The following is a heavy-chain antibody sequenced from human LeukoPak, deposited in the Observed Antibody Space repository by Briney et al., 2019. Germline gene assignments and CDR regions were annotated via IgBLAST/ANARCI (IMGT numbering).Heavy chain of an antibody. V-gene: IGHV1-3*01. Sequence: ASVKVSCKASGYNFTSYTVHWVRQAPGQRPEWMGWINAGNGDAKYSQNFQGRVTITRDTSANTAYMELSSLRSEDTAVYYCARDTMVRGVPNIRFDPWGQGTLVTVSS. CDR1: GYNFTSYT. CDR2: INAGNGDA. J-gene: IGHJ5*02. D-gene: IGHD3-10*01. CDR3: ARDTMVRGVPNIRFDP.